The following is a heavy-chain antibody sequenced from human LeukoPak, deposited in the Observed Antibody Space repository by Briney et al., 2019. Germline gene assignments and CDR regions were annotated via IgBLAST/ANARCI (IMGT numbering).Heavy chain of an antibody. Sequence: ASVKVSCKASGYTFTSYAMNWVRQAPGQGLEWMGWINTNTGNPTYAQGFTGRFVFSLDTSVSTAYLQISSLKAEDTAVYYCARDGSSGWSVDFDYWGQGTLVTVSS. CDR2: INTNTGNP. J-gene: IGHJ4*02. CDR1: GYTFTSYA. CDR3: ARDGSSGWSVDFDY. D-gene: IGHD6-19*01. V-gene: IGHV7-4-1*02.